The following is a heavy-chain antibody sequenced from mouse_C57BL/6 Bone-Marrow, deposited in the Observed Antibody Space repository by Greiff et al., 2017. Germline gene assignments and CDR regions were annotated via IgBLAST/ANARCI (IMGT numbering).Heavy chain of an antibody. CDR1: GYAFSSYW. Sequence: QVQLKESGAELVKPGASVKLSCKASGYAFSSYWMNWVNKRPGKCLELIGQIYPGDGDTNYNGKFKGKATLTADKSSSTAYMQLSSRTSEDSAVYFCARGTRTVVPFEYWGQGTTLTVSS. D-gene: IGHD1-1*01. CDR3: ARGTRTVVPFEY. CDR2: IYPGDGDT. J-gene: IGHJ2*01. V-gene: IGHV1-80*01.